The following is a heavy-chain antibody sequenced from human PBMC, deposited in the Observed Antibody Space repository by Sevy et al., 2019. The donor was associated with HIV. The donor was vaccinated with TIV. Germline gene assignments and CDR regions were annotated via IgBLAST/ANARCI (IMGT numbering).Heavy chain of an antibody. D-gene: IGHD3-22*01. CDR1: GYTFTSYG. CDR2: ISAYNGNT. CDR3: ASVSTFYDSSGYWI. J-gene: IGHJ3*02. Sequence: ASVKVSCKASGYTFTSYGISWVRQAPGQGLEWMGWISAYNGNTNYAQKLQGRVTMTTDTSTSTAYMELRSLRSDDTAVYYCASVSTFYDSSGYWIWGQGTMVTVSS. V-gene: IGHV1-18*01.